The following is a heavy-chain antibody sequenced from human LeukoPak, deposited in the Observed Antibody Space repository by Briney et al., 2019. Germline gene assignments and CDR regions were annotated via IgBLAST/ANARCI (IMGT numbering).Heavy chain of an antibody. CDR2: INPNTGDT. Sequence: GASVKVSCKASGYTFTGYYMHWVRKTPGQGLEWMGWINPNTGDTNYGRKFQGRVTMTRDTSINTAYMELRSLGSDDTAVYYCARSRRVGNGEYPDYWGQGTLVTVSS. J-gene: IGHJ4*02. D-gene: IGHD3-10*01. CDR1: GYTFTGYY. CDR3: ARSRRVGNGEYPDY. V-gene: IGHV1-2*02.